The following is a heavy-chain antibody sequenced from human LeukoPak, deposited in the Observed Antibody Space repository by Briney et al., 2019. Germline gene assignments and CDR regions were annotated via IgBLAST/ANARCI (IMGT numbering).Heavy chain of an antibody. CDR1: GFTFSIYA. V-gene: IGHV3-23*01. D-gene: IGHD3-22*01. Sequence: GGSLRLSCAASGFTFSIYAMSWVRQAPGKGLQWVSSITSRVENTWYVDSVKGRFTITRGNSENTLYLQMHSLRAEDTAVYYCARDRPNYYGSDGHYYRRDGDYWGRGTLVSVSS. CDR2: ITSRVENT. J-gene: IGHJ4*02. CDR3: ARDRPNYYGSDGHYYRRDGDY.